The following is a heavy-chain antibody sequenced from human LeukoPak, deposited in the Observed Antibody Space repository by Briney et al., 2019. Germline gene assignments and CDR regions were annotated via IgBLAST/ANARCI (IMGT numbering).Heavy chain of an antibody. CDR1: GFTFSSYS. D-gene: IGHD5-18*01. CDR2: ISSSSYI. J-gene: IGHJ4*02. Sequence: GGSLRLSCAASGFTFSSYSMNWVRQAPGKGLEWVSSISSSSYIYYADSVKGRFTISRDNAKNSLYLQMNSLRAEDTAVYYCAREIDYGYYYFDYWGQGTLVTVSS. V-gene: IGHV3-21*01. CDR3: AREIDYGYYYFDY.